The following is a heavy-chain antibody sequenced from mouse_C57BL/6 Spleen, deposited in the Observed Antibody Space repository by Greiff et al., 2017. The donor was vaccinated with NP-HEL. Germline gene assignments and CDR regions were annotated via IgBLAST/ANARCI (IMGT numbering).Heavy chain of an antibody. D-gene: IGHD1-1*01. Sequence: VQLKQSGPELVKPGASVKISCKASGYTFTDYYMNWVKQSHGKSLEWIGDINPNNGGTSYNQKLKGKSTLTVDKSSSTAYMELRSLTSEDSAFYYCARAGYYGSTAMDYWGQGTSVTVSS. CDR3: ARAGYYGSTAMDY. J-gene: IGHJ4*01. V-gene: IGHV1-26*01. CDR2: INPNNGGT. CDR1: GYTFTDYY.